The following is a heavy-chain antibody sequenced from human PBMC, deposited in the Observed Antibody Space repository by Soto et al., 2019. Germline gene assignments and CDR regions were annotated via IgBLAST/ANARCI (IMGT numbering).Heavy chain of an antibody. J-gene: IGHJ3*02. CDR1: GFSFGSYS. CDR2: ISSSSSYI. V-gene: IGHV3-21*01. D-gene: IGHD1-26*01. CDR3: ARDRWELLGLKDAFDI. Sequence: GGSLRLSCAASGFSFGSYSMNWVRQAPGKGLEWVSSISSSSSYIYYADSVKGRFTISRDNAKNSLYLQMNSLRAEDTAVYYCARDRWELLGLKDAFDIWVKGTMVSVSS.